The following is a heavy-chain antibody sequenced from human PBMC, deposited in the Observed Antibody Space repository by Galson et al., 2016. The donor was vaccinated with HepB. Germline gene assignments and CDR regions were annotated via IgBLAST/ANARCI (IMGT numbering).Heavy chain of an antibody. J-gene: IGHJ2*01. CDR3: AKVFRQYSYGYSGWYFDL. CDR2: ISPDGSKI. V-gene: IGHV3-30*18. CDR1: GFIFNNFG. Sequence: LRLSCAASGFIFNNFGMHWVRQAPGKGLEWVAVISPDGSKIYYADSVKGRFTISRDNSKSTLFLQMNSLRADDTAMYYCAKVFRQYSYGYSGWYFDLWGRGTRVTVSS. D-gene: IGHD5-18*01.